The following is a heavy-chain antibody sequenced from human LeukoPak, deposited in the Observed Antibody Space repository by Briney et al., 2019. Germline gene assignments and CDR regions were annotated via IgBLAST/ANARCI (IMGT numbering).Heavy chain of an antibody. CDR2: IYYSGST. V-gene: IGHV4-59*01. CDR1: GGSISSYY. J-gene: IGHJ6*03. CDR3: ARVGVAAAALYYYYYMDV. Sequence: KPSETLSLTCTVSGGSISSYYWSWIRQPPGKGLEWIGYIYYSGSTNYNPSLKSRVTISVDTSKNQFSLKLSSVTAADTAVYYCARVGVAAAALYYYYYMDVWGKGTTVTVSS. D-gene: IGHD6-13*01.